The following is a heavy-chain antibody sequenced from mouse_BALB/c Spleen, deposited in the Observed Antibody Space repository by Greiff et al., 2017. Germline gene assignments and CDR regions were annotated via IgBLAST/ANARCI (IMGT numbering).Heavy chain of an antibody. J-gene: IGHJ3*01. Sequence: VQLKESGAELVRPGALVKLSCKASGFNIKDYYMHWVKQRPEQGLEWIGWIDPENGNTIYDPKFQGKASITADTSSNTAYLQLSSLTSEDTAVYYCVMITTVAYWGQGTLVTVSA. D-gene: IGHD2-4*01. CDR2: IDPENGNT. CDR3: VMITTVAY. CDR1: GFNIKDYY. V-gene: IGHV14-1*02.